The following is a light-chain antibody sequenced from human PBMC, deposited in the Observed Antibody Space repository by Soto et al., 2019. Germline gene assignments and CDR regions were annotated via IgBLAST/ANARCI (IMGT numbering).Light chain of an antibody. V-gene: IGLV1-47*01. CDR1: SSNIGTNY. CDR3: AAWDDSLNGPGV. CDR2: SNN. J-gene: IGLJ3*02. Sequence: QSVLTQPPSASGTPGQRVTISCSGSSSNIGTNYVYWYQQLPGTAPKLLIYSNNQRPSGVPDRFSGSKSGTSASLAISGLRSEDEADHFCAAWDDSLNGPGVFGGGTKLTVL.